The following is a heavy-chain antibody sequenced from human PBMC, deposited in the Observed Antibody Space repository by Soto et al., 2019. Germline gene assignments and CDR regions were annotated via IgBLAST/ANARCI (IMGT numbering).Heavy chain of an antibody. CDR3: ATHKAVDY. CDR2: ISTGSSTI. V-gene: IGHV3-48*02. Sequence: EVKLVESGGGLVHPGGSLRLSCAVSGFTFISYSMNWVRQAPGKGLEWISYISTGSSTIYYADSVKGRFTISRDNAKNSLYLQMNSLRDEDTAVYYCATHKAVDYWGQGTLVTVSS. CDR1: GFTFISYS. J-gene: IGHJ4*02.